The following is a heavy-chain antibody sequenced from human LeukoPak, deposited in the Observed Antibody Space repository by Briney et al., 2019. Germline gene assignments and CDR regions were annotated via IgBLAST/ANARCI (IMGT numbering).Heavy chain of an antibody. CDR3: ARVASGYSSSWYSLG. Sequence: PSETLSLTCSVSGYSISNAYHWGWIRQPPGKGLEWIGSIYHSGSTYYNPSLKSRVTISVDTSKNQFSLKLSSVTAADTAVYYCARVASGYSSSWYSLGWGQGTLVTVSS. CDR1: GYSISNAYH. V-gene: IGHV4-38-2*02. D-gene: IGHD6-13*01. CDR2: IYHSGST. J-gene: IGHJ4*02.